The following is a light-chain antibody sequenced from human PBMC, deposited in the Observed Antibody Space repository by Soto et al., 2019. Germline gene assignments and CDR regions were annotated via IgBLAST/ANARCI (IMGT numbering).Light chain of an antibody. CDR2: DVS. J-gene: IGLJ1*01. CDR3: SSYTSSRPLV. CDR1: SSDVGGYNY. Sequence: QSVLTQPASVSGAPGQSINISCTRNSSDVGGYNYVSWYQQHPGKAPKLMIYDVSNRPSGVSNRFSGSKSGNTASLTISGLQAEYEADSYCSSYTSSRPLVFGTGTKVTVL. V-gene: IGLV2-14*01.